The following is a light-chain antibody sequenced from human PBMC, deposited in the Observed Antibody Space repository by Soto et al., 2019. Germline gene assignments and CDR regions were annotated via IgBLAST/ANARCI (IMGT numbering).Light chain of an antibody. Sequence: EIVMTQSPATLSVSPGERATLSCRASQSVDSNLAWSQQKPGQAPRLLIYHASTRATGVPARFSGSGSGTDFTLTIKSLQPEDFGVYYCQQSYIVPYTFGRGTSLDI. CDR1: QSVDSN. CDR2: HAS. J-gene: IGKJ2*01. CDR3: QQSYIVPYT. V-gene: IGKV3-15*01.